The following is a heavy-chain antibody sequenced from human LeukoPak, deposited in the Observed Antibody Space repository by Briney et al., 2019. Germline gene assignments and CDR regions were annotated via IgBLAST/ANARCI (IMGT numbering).Heavy chain of an antibody. CDR1: GFTLSRDS. CDR2: ISYDSGIR. CDR3: ARDLTGDKGAFDI. D-gene: IGHD7-27*01. Sequence: GGSLRLSCAASGFTLSRDSMNWVRQAPGKGLEWISYISYDSGIRYYADSVRGRFTISRDNAKNSLYLQMHSLRAEDTAVYYCARDLTGDKGAFDIWGQGTMVTVSS. J-gene: IGHJ3*02. V-gene: IGHV3-48*01.